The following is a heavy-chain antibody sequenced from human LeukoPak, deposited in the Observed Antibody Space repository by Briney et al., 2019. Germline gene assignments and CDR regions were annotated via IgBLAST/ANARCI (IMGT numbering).Heavy chain of an antibody. D-gene: IGHD3-9*01. V-gene: IGHV3-23*01. CDR2: ISGSGGST. CDR1: GFTFSSYA. J-gene: IGHJ4*02. CDR3: AKAPYYDILTGYCDY. Sequence: GSLRLSCAASGFTFSSYAMSWVRQAPGKGLEWVSAISGSGGSTYYADSVKGRFTISRDSSKNTLYLQMNSLRAEDTAVYYCAKAPYYDILTGYCDYWGQGTLVTVSS.